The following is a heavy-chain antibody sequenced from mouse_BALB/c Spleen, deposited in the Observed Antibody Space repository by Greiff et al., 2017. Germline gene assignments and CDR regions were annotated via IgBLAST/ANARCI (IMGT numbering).Heavy chain of an antibody. CDR2: ISSGSSTI. J-gene: IGHJ4*01. CDR1: GFTFSSFG. CDR3: ARYGNYVAMDY. D-gene: IGHD2-1*01. V-gene: IGHV5-17*02. Sequence: VQLKESGGGLVQPGGSRKLSCAASGFTFSSFGMHWVRQVPEKGLEWVAYISSGSSTIYYADTVKGRFTISRDNPKNTLFLQMTSLRSEDTAMYYCARYGNYVAMDYWGQGTSVTVSS.